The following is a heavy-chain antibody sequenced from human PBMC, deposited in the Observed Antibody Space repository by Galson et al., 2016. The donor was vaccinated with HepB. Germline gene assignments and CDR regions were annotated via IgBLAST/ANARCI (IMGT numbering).Heavy chain of an antibody. D-gene: IGHD2/OR15-2a*01. V-gene: IGHV6-1*01. J-gene: IGHJ5*02. CDR1: GARVPSNSAA. CDR3: ARVRCSTFRCQNWFDP. CDR2: TYYRSKRYN. Sequence: AISGARVPSNSAAWTLIRQSPLRGLEWLGRTYYRSKRYNDYAVSVKSRITIHPDTSKNQFSLQLNSVTPEDTAVYYCARVRCSTFRCQNWFDPWGQGTLVTVSS.